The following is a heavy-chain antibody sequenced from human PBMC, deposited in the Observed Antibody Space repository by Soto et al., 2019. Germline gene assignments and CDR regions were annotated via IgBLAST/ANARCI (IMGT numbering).Heavy chain of an antibody. CDR2: ISYDGSNK. CDR3: AKAVYSGSYFDY. CDR1: GFTFSSYG. Sequence: QVQLVESGGGVVQPGRSLRLSCAASGFTFSSYGMHWVRQAPGKGLEWVTVISYDGSNKYYADSVKGRFTISRDKSKNTLYLQMNSLRAEDTAVYYCAKAVYSGSYFDYWGQGTLVTVSS. V-gene: IGHV3-30*18. J-gene: IGHJ4*02. D-gene: IGHD1-26*01.